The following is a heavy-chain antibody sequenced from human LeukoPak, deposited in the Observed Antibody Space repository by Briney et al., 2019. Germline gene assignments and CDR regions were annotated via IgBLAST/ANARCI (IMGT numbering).Heavy chain of an antibody. CDR3: AREIYRGGFDP. Sequence: GASVKVSCKASGGTFSSYAISWVRQAPGQGLEWMGWISAYTGDANSAQKFRGRVTLTTDTSTSTAYMELKSLRSDDTAVYYCAREIYRGGFDPWGQGTLVTVSS. CDR2: ISAYTGDA. CDR1: GGTFSSYA. D-gene: IGHD3-3*01. V-gene: IGHV1-18*01. J-gene: IGHJ5*02.